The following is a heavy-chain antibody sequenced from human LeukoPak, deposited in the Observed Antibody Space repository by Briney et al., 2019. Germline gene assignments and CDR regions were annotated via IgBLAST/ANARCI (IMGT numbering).Heavy chain of an antibody. D-gene: IGHD5-18*01. V-gene: IGHV3-74*01. CDR3: ARSNNYGFDY. Sequence: GGSLRLSCAASGFTFSNYWMHWVRQAPGKGLVWVSRIKSDGSSTSHADSVQGRFTISRDNAKNTLYLQMNSLRAKDTAVYYCARSNNYGFDYWGQGTLATVSS. CDR2: IKSDGSST. J-gene: IGHJ4*02. CDR1: GFTFSNYW.